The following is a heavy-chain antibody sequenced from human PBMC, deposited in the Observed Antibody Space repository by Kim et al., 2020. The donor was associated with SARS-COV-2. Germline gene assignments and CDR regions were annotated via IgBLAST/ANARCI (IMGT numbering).Heavy chain of an antibody. CDR1: GGSISSYY. D-gene: IGHD3-22*01. Sequence: SETLSLTCTVSGGSISSYYWSWIRQPPGKGLEWIGYIYYSGSTNYNPSLKSRVTISVDTSKNQFSLKLSSVTAADTAVYYCASLIRDYYDSIQGAFDIWGQGTMVTVSS. CDR3: ASLIRDYYDSIQGAFDI. CDR2: IYYSGST. V-gene: IGHV4-59*08. J-gene: IGHJ3*02.